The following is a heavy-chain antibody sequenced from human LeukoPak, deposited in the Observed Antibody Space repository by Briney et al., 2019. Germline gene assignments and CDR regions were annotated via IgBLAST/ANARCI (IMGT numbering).Heavy chain of an antibody. CDR1: GDSITGYY. CDR3: ARDSETENYYYYYMDV. J-gene: IGHJ6*03. V-gene: IGHV4-38-2*02. CDR2: IYHSGST. D-gene: IGHD5-24*01. Sequence: PSETMSLTCTVSGDSITGYYWGWIRQPPGKGLGWIGSIYHSGSTYYNTSLKSRVTISVDTSKNQFSLKLSSVTAADTAVYYCARDSETENYYYYYMDVWGKGTTVTVSS.